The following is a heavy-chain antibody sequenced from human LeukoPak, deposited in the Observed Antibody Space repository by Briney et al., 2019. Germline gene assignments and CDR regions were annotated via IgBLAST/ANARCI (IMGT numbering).Heavy chain of an antibody. D-gene: IGHD6-13*01. CDR3: ARAERYSSIDGMDV. CDR1: GFTVSSNY. Sequence: RGSLRLSCAASGFTVSSNYMSWVRQAPGKGLEWVSVIYSGGSTYYADSVKGRFTISRDNSKNTLYLQMNSLRAEDTAVYYCARAERYSSIDGMDVWGQGTTVTVSS. CDR2: IYSGGST. V-gene: IGHV3-66*02. J-gene: IGHJ6*02.